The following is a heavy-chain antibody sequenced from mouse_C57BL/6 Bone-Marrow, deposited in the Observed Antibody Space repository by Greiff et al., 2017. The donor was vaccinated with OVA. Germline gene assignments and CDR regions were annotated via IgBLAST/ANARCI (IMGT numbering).Heavy chain of an antibody. J-gene: IGHJ2*01. D-gene: IGHD2-12*01. V-gene: IGHV1-81*01. Sequence: VQLQESGAELGRPGASVKLSCKASGYTFTSYGISWVKQRTGQGLEWIGEIYPRSGNTYYNEKFKGKATLTADKSSSTAYMELRSLTSEDSAVYFCARSVSYVYYFDYWGQGTTLTVSS. CDR2: IYPRSGNT. CDR3: ARSVSYVYYFDY. CDR1: GYTFTSYG.